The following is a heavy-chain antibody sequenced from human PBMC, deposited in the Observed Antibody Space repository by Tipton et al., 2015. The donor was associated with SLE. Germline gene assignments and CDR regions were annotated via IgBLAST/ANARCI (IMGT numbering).Heavy chain of an antibody. CDR2: IRSKADSYAA. V-gene: IGHV3-73*01. D-gene: IGHD4-17*01. Sequence: GSLRLSCAASGFTFSGSGVHWVRQASGKGREVVGRIRSKADSYAALYAASVKGRFTLSRDDAKNTAYLQMNSLKIEDTAIYYCTRQRYGDYPSWGQGTLVTVSS. J-gene: IGHJ5*02. CDR1: GFTFSGSG. CDR3: TRQRYGDYPS.